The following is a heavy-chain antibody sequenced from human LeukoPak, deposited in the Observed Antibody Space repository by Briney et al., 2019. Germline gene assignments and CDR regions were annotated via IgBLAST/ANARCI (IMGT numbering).Heavy chain of an antibody. V-gene: IGHV4-34*01. J-gene: IGHJ3*02. CDR1: GGSFSGYY. CDR2: INHSGST. CDR3: ARASYYAFNI. Sequence: PSETLSLTCAVYGGSFSGYYRSWLRQPPGKGLEWVGEINHSGSTNYNPSLKSRVTISVDTTKNQFSLKLSSVTSADTAVLYCARASYYAFNIGGKGTMVTVS. D-gene: IGHD2-8*01.